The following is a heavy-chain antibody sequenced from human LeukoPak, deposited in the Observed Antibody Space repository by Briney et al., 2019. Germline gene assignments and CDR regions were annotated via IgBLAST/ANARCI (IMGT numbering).Heavy chain of an antibody. CDR2: ISAYNGNT. CDR1: GYTFNSDG. D-gene: IGHD2-2*02. CDR3: ARAHIVVVPAAIGELDYYYYYGMDV. Sequence: ASVKVSCKASGYTFNSDGISWVRQAPGQGLEWMGWISAYNGNTNNAQKLQGRVTMTTDTSTSTAYMELRSLRSDDTAVYYCARAHIVVVPAAIGELDYYYYYGMDVWGQGTTVTVPS. J-gene: IGHJ6*01. V-gene: IGHV1-18*01.